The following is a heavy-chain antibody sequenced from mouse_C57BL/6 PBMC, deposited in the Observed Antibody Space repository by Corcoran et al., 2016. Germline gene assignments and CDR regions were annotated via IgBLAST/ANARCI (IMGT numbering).Heavy chain of an antibody. D-gene: IGHD1-1*01. CDR3: ARYYYGSSYDY. Sequence: EVQLQQSGPELVKPGASVKISCKASGYTFTDYYMNWVKQSHGKSLEWIGDINPNNGGTSYNQKFKGKATLTVDKSSSTAYMEHRSLTSEDSAVYYCARYYYGSSYDYWGQGTTLTVSS. CDR1: GYTFTDYY. V-gene: IGHV1-26*01. J-gene: IGHJ2*01. CDR2: INPNNGGT.